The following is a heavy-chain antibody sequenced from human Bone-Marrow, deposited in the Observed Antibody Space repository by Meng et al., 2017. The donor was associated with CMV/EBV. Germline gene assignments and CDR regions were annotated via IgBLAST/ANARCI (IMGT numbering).Heavy chain of an antibody. Sequence: SQTLSLTCAVYRGSFSGYYWSWNRQPPGKGLEWIGEINHSGSTNYNPSLKSRVTISVDTSKNQFSLKLSSVTAADTAVYYCARDWVDYYDSSGYYYHYYYGMDVWGQGTTVTVSS. CDR2: INHSGST. V-gene: IGHV4-34*01. D-gene: IGHD3-22*01. CDR3: ARDWVDYYDSSGYYYHYYYGMDV. CDR1: RGSFSGYY. J-gene: IGHJ6*01.